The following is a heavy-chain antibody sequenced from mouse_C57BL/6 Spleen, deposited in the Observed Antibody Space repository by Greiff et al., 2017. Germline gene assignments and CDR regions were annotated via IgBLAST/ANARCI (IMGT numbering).Heavy chain of an antibody. CDR3: ARGGYYDYDVYYAMDY. CDR1: GYTFTDYY. D-gene: IGHD2-4*01. J-gene: IGHJ4*01. V-gene: IGHV1-19*01. Sequence: EVQRVESGPVLVKPGASVKMSCKASGYTFTDYYMNWVKQSHGKSLEWIGVINPYNGGTSYNQKFKGKATLTVDKSSSTAYMELNSLTSEDSAVYYGARGGYYDYDVYYAMDYWGQGTSVTVSS. CDR2: INPYNGGT.